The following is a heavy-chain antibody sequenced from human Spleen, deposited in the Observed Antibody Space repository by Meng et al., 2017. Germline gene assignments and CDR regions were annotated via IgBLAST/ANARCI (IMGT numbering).Heavy chain of an antibody. CDR3: GGSSGYPIDY. V-gene: IGHV4-34*01. J-gene: IGHJ4*02. D-gene: IGHD3-22*01. CDR2: INHSGST. CDR1: GGSISSSGYY. Sequence: GQLTQWGAGLLKPSETLSLPCTVSGGSISSSGYYWSWIRQPSGKGLEWIGEINHSGSTNYNPSLKSRVTISVDTSKNQFSLKLSSVTAADTAVYYCGGSSGYPIDYWGQGTLVTVSS.